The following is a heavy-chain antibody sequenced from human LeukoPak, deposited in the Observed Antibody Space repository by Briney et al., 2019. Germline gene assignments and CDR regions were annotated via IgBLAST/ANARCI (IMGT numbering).Heavy chain of an antibody. D-gene: IGHD3-10*01. CDR2: LSDSGGST. V-gene: IGHV3-23*01. CDR1: GFTFSNCG. Sequence: QPGGSLRLSCAAAGFTFSNCGMSWVRQAPGKGLEWVSGLSDSGGSTFYADSVKGRFTISRDNSKNTLFLQMNRLRAEDTAVYYCAKGGAVSSKSITLIRGTRRYYYYMDVWGKGTTVTISS. CDR3: AKGGAVSSKSITLIRGTRRYYYYMDV. J-gene: IGHJ6*03.